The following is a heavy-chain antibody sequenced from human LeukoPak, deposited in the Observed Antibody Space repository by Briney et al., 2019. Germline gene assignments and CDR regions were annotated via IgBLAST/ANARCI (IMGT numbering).Heavy chain of an antibody. CDR2: IYYSGST. D-gene: IGHD6-13*01. CDR3: ARVGRRYSSSWAPHFDY. J-gene: IGHJ4*02. Sequence: SETLSLTCTVSGGSISSSNYYWGWIRRPPGRGLEWIGTIYYSGSTNYNPSLKSRVTISVDTSKNQFSLKLSSVTAADTAVYYCARVGRRYSSSWAPHFDYWGQGTLVTVSS. CDR1: GGSISSSNYY. V-gene: IGHV4-39*07.